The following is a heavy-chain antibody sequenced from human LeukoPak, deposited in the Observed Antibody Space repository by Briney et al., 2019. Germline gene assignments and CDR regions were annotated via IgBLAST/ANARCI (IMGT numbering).Heavy chain of an antibody. Sequence: PGGSLRLSCAASGFTFSSYGVSWVRQVPGKGLEWVSAITDSGGSTYYADSVKGRFTISRDNSKNTLYLQMNSLRAEDTAVYYCAKWIYITMIVDVAFDIWGQGTMVTVSS. V-gene: IGHV3-23*01. D-gene: IGHD3-22*01. J-gene: IGHJ3*02. CDR1: GFTFSSYG. CDR3: AKWIYITMIVDVAFDI. CDR2: ITDSGGST.